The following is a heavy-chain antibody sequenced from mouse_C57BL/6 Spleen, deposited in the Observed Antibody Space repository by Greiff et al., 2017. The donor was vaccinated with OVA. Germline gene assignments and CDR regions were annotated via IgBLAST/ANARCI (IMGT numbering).Heavy chain of an antibody. D-gene: IGHD4-1*01. CDR1: GYTFTSYG. CDR2: IYPRSGNT. Sequence: QVQLKQSGAELARPGASVKLSCKASGYTFTSYGISWVKQRTGQGLEWIGEIYPRSGNTYYNEKFKGKATLTADKSSSTAYMELRSLTSEDSAVYFCARVLGGGPFDYWGQGTTLTVSS. V-gene: IGHV1-81*01. CDR3: ARVLGGGPFDY. J-gene: IGHJ2*01.